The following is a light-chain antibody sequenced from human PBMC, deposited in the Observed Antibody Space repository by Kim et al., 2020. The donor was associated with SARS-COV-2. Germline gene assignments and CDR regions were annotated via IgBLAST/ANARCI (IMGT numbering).Light chain of an antibody. CDR2: GAS. V-gene: IGKV3D-15*03. CDR3: QQYNNWPYT. Sequence: EIVMTQSPATLSVSPGERATLTCRASQTVSRNLAWYQQKSGQAPRLLIFGASIRATGVPARFSGSGSVTEFTLTINILQSEDFAVYYSQQYNNWPYTFGQGTKLEI. CDR1: QTVSRN. J-gene: IGKJ2*01.